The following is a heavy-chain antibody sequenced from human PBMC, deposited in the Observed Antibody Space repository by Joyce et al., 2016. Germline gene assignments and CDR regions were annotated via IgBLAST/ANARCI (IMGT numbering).Heavy chain of an antibody. J-gene: IGHJ6*02. CDR1: GASISAHH. CDR3: ARDASFGLDV. CDR2: IYYTGTT. V-gene: IGHV4-59*11. Sequence: QVQLRESGPGLVKPSETLSLTCTVSGASISAHHWCGVRQPPGKGLQWLGYIYYTGTTTCPPSLRSRVTISLDTSRNHFSLNLNSVTAADTAVYYCARDASFGLDVWGQGTTVTVSS.